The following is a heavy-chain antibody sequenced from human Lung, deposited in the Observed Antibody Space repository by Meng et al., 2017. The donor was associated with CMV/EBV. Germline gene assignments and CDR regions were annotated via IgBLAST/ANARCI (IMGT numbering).Heavy chain of an antibody. CDR1: GFTFSNYG. D-gene: IGHD3-10*01. CDR2: ISSSSFK. Sequence: GGSLRLXXAASGFTFSNYGMNWVRQAPGKGLERLSSISSSSFKDYADSVKGRFTISRDNAKNSLYLQMNNLRAEDTAVYYCARDSGGLYGSGSYYYYGLDVWGQGXTVTVSS. CDR3: ARDSGGLYGSGSYYYYGLDV. V-gene: IGHV3-21*01. J-gene: IGHJ6*02.